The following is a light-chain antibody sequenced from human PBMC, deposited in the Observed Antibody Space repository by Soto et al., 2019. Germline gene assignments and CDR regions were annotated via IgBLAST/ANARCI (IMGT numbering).Light chain of an antibody. V-gene: IGKV3-20*01. CDR1: QSVSSRY. J-gene: IGKJ1*01. Sequence: ESVLTQSPGTLSLSQGERATLSCRTSQSVSSRYLAWYQQKSGQAPRLLIYATSSRATDIPDRFICYGSGTDFTLTISGLEPEDFAVYYCQQYGSSLSTFGQGPKVDI. CDR3: QQYGSSLST. CDR2: ATS.